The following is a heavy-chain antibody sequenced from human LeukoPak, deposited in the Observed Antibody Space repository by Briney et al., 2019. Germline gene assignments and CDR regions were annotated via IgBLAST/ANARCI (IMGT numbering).Heavy chain of an antibody. V-gene: IGHV1-2*06. CDR2: INPNSGGT. J-gene: IGHJ4*02. Sequence: ASVKVSCKASGYTFTGYYMHWVRQAPGQGLEWMGRINPNSGGTNYAQKFQGRVTMTRDTSITTAYMELSRLRTDDTAVYYCARGPIPSYSGSYYYFDYWGQGTLVTVSS. D-gene: IGHD1-26*01. CDR3: ARGPIPSYSGSYYYFDY. CDR1: GYTFTGYY.